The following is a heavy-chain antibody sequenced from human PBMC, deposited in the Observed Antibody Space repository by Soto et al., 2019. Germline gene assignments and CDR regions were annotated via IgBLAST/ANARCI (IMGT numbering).Heavy chain of an antibody. CDR1: GCSISSGGYY. J-gene: IGHJ5*02. CDR3: ARGYCSGGSCYWFDP. V-gene: IGHV4-31*03. D-gene: IGHD2-15*01. Sequence: QVQLQESGPGLVKPSQTLSLTCTVSGCSISSGGYYWRWIRQHPGKGLEWIGYIYSSGSTYYNPSCKSRVTISVDPSKNQFSLKLSSVPAADTAVYYCARGYCSGGSCYWFDPWGQGTLVTVSS. CDR2: IYSSGST.